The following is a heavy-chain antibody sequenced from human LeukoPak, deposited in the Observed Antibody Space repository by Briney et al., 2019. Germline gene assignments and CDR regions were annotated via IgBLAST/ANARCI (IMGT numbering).Heavy chain of an antibody. D-gene: IGHD1-14*01. Sequence: GGSLRLSCAASGFTFSSYEMNWVRQAPGKGLEWVSYISSSGITIYYAESVKGRFTISRDNSKNTLYLQMNSLRAEDTAVYYCAKDLGRKTFDIWGQGTMVTVSS. V-gene: IGHV3-48*03. CDR3: AKDLGRKTFDI. J-gene: IGHJ3*02. CDR1: GFTFSSYE. CDR2: ISSSGITI.